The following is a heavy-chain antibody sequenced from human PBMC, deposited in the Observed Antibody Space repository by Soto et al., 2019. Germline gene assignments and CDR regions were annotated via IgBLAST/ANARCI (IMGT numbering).Heavy chain of an antibody. CDR3: AWRYSSSWDNWFDP. CDR2: MNPNSGNT. CDR1: GYTFTSYD. Sequence: QVQLVQSGAEVKKPGASVKVSCKASGYTFTSYDINWVRQATGQGLEWMGWMNPNSGNTGYAQKFQGRVTMTRNTSIRTAYMELSSLRSEDTAVYYCAWRYSSSWDNWFDPWGQGTLVTVSS. J-gene: IGHJ5*02. D-gene: IGHD6-13*01. V-gene: IGHV1-8*01.